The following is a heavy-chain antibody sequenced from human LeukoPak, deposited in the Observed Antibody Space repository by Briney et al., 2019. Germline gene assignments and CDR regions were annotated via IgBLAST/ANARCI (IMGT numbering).Heavy chain of an antibody. J-gene: IGHJ4*02. Sequence: PGGSLRLSCAASGFTFSTYGMHWVRQAPGKGLEWVAFIRYDGSNEYYADSVRGRFTISRDNSKNTLYLQMNSLGAEDTAVYYCAKVLRIDFWGQGTLVTVSS. CDR2: IRYDGSNE. CDR3: AKVLRIDF. D-gene: IGHD4-17*01. V-gene: IGHV3-30*02. CDR1: GFTFSTYG.